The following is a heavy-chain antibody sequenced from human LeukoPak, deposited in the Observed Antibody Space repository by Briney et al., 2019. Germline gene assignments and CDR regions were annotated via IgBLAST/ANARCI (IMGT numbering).Heavy chain of an antibody. CDR3: ARQGSSDWYYYFDY. CDR2: IYYSGST. CDR1: GGSISNYY. Sequence: SETLSLTCTVSGGSISNYYWSWIRQPPGEGLEWIGEIYYSGSTNYNPSLKSRVTISVDTSKNQFSLKLNSVTAADTAVYYCARQGSSDWYYYFDYWGQGTLVTVSS. J-gene: IGHJ4*02. D-gene: IGHD6-19*01. V-gene: IGHV4-59*08.